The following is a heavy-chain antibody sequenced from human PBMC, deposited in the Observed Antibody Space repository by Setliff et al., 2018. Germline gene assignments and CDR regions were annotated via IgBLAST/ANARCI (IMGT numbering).Heavy chain of an antibody. CDR1: GGSSSSHY. Sequence: SETLSLTCTVSGGSSSSHYWSWIRQPPGKGLEWIGYIHYSGTTNYNPSLKSRVTLSLDTAKNQFSLELRAVTAADTALYYCARENGYCSGGACYFMFDYWGQGTPVTVS. D-gene: IGHD2-15*01. J-gene: IGHJ4*02. CDR3: ARENGYCSGGACYFMFDY. CDR2: IHYSGTT. V-gene: IGHV4-59*11.